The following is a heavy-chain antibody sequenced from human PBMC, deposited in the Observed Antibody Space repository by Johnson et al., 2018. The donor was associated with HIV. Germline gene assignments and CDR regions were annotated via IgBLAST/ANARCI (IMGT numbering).Heavy chain of an antibody. CDR2: ISYDGSNK. Sequence: QVQLVESGGGLVKPGGSLRLSCAASGFTFSSYVMHWVRQAPGKGLAWVAVISYDGSNKYYADSVKGRFTISRDNSKNTLYLQMNSLRAEDTAVYYCAREKQNYYDSSGYAFDIWGQGTMVTVSS. CDR3: AREKQNYYDSSGYAFDI. J-gene: IGHJ3*02. D-gene: IGHD3-22*01. CDR1: GFTFSSYV. V-gene: IGHV3-30-3*01.